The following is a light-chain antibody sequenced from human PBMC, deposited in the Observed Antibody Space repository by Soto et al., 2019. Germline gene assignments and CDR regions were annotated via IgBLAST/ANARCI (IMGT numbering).Light chain of an antibody. CDR3: SSYTNSSPLLV. CDR1: SSDVGGYNY. CDR2: EVS. Sequence: QSALTQPASVSGSPGQSITISCTGTSSDVGGYNYVSWYQQHPGKAPKLMIYEVSNRPSGVSNRFSGSKSGNTASLTISGLQAWDEADYYCSSYTNSSPLLVFGGGTKLTVL. V-gene: IGLV2-14*01. J-gene: IGLJ2*01.